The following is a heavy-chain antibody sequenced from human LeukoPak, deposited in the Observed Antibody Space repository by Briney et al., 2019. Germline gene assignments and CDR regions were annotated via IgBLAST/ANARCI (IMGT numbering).Heavy chain of an antibody. CDR1: GGTFSSYA. CDR3: ARAEAGEGYSYAYGDYYYFGMDV. J-gene: IGHJ6*02. D-gene: IGHD5-18*01. Sequence: PQASVKVSCKASGGTFSSYAISWVRQAPGQGLEWMGRIIPILGMADYAQIFQGRVTITADKSTNTAFMELSSLRSEDTAVYYCARAEAGEGYSYAYGDYYYFGMDVWGQGTTVTVSS. V-gene: IGHV1-69*04. CDR2: IIPILGMA.